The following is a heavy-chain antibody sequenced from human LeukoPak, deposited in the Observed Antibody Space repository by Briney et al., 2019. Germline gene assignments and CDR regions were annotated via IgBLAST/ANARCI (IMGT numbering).Heavy chain of an antibody. CDR2: IHPGDSET. CDR3: ARRLGATQPYFDF. V-gene: IGHV5-51*01. CDR1: GYSFTSYW. D-gene: IGHD1-26*01. Sequence: PGESLKISCKVSGYSFTSYWVGWARQMPGKGLGCMGIIHPGDSETRYSPSFQGQVTISADKSISTAYLQWSGLKASDTAMYYCARRLGATQPYFDFWGQGALVTVSS. J-gene: IGHJ4*02.